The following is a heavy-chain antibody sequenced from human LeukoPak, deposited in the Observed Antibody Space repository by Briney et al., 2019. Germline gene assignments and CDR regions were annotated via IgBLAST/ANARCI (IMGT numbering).Heavy chain of an antibody. CDR1: GGSFSGYY. Sequence: PSETLSLTCAVYGGSFSGYYWSWIRQPPGKGLEWIGEINHSGSTNYNPSLKSRVTISVDTSKNQFSLKLSSVTAADTAVYYCARVTAVHLNDIVLMVYASFSQRKNYYYYYMDVWGKGTTVTVSS. CDR3: ARVTAVHLNDIVLMVYASFSQRKNYYYYYMDV. V-gene: IGHV4-34*01. J-gene: IGHJ6*03. CDR2: INHSGST. D-gene: IGHD2-8*01.